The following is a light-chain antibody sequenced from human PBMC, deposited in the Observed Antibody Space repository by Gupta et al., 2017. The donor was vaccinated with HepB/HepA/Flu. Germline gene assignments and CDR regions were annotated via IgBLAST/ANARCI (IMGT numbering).Light chain of an antibody. CDR2: GPS. J-gene: IGKJ2*02. CDR3: QQDDGSSCT. CDR1: QSVSTTY. Sequence: EIVLTQSPGTLSLSPGERATLSCRASQSVSTTYLAWYQQKTGQAPRLLIYGPSTRATGVPERFSGSGSGTDFALTINRLEPEDFAVYYCQQDDGSSCTFGQGTKLEI. V-gene: IGKV3-20*01.